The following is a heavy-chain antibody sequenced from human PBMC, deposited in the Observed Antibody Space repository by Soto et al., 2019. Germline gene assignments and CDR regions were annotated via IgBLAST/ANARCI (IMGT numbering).Heavy chain of an antibody. CDR1: GVTSRRSC. J-gene: IGHJ4*02. CDR3: ARDLSGL. CDR2: ISYDGSNK. Sequence: GGALRHPCAAPGVTSRRSCMHWVRQAPGKGLEWVAIISYDGSNKYYADSVRGRFTISRDNSKNTLYLQMNSLRAEDTAVYYCARDLSGLWGQGTLVTVSS. D-gene: IGHD3-3*01. V-gene: IGHV3-30*03.